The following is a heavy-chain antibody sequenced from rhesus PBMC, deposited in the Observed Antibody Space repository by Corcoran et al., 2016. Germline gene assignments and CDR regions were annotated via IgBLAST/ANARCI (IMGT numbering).Heavy chain of an antibody. D-gene: IGHD5-24*01. Sequence: QVQLEESGPGLVKPSETLSLTCAVSGGSISGSSQNWIRQPPGKGLEWIVYIGGSSGSTDYNPSLKSIGTSSTDTSKNQLSLRLRSVTAADTAGYYCARASKGVQNWGQGVLVTVSS. V-gene: IGHV4S5*01. J-gene: IGHJ4*01. CDR3: ARASKGVQN. CDR2: IGGSSGST. CDR1: GGSISGSS.